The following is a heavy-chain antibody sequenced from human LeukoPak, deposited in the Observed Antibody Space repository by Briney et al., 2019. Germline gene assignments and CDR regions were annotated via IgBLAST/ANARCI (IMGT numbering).Heavy chain of an antibody. CDR3: ARDNSVGDIAWWFDP. CDR2: ISAYNGNT. CDR1: GYTFTSYG. D-gene: IGHD3-16*02. Sequence: ASVKVSCKASGYTFTSYGISWVRQAPGQGPEWMGWISAYNGNTNYAQKLQGRVTMTTDTSTSAAYMELSSLRSEDTAVYHCARDNSVGDIAWWFDPWGQGTLVTVSS. V-gene: IGHV1-18*01. J-gene: IGHJ5*02.